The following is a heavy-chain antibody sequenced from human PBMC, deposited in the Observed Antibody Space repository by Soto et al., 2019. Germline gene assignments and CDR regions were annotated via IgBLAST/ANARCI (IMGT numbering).Heavy chain of an antibody. CDR3: ARVPPLYCIAVAGPFDY. Sequence: ASVKVSCKASGYTFTSYAMHWVRQAPGQRLEWMGWINAGNSNTKYSQKFQGRVTITRDTSASTAYMELSSLRSEDTAVYYCARVPPLYCIAVAGPFDYWGQGTLVTVSS. CDR2: INAGNSNT. D-gene: IGHD6-19*01. J-gene: IGHJ4*02. V-gene: IGHV1-3*01. CDR1: GYTFTSYA.